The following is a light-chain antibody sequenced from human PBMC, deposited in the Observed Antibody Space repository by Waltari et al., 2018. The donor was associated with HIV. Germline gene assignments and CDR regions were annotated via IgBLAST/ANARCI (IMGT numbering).Light chain of an antibody. J-gene: IGLJ2*01. V-gene: IGLV2-14*03. CDR3: SSYAGSSTLV. Sequence: QSALTQPASVSGSPGQSITISCTGTSSDVGGYNYVPWYQQHPGKAPKLMIYDVSDRPSGVSSRFSGSKSGNTASLTISGLQAEDEADYFCSSYAGSSTLVFGGGTKVTVL. CDR2: DVS. CDR1: SSDVGGYNY.